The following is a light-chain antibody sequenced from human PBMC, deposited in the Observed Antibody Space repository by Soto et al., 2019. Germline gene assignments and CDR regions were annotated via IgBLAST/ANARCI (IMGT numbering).Light chain of an antibody. J-gene: IGKJ1*01. V-gene: IGKV2D-29*02. CDR2: EVS. CDR1: QSLLHSSGYNY. CDR3: MQSIRWWT. Sequence: DIVMTQSPLSLPVTPGEPASISCRSSQSLLHSSGYNYLDWYLQRPGQSPQLLIYEVSNRFSGVPERFSGSGSGTDFTLTISRVEAEDVGVYYCMQSIRWWTFGQGTKVDIK.